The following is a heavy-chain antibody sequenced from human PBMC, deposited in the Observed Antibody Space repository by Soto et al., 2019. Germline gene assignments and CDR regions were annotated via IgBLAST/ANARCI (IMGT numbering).Heavy chain of an antibody. CDR3: ARGGQQLVHGWFDP. Sequence: QVHLVQSGAEVKKPGSSVKVSCKASGGTFSSYAISWVRQAPGQGLEWMGGIIPIFGTANYAQKFQGRVTITADESTSTAYMELSSLRSDDTAVYYCARGGQQLVHGWFDPWGQGTLVTVSS. CDR2: IIPIFGTA. CDR1: GGTFSSYA. D-gene: IGHD6-13*01. J-gene: IGHJ5*02. V-gene: IGHV1-69*01.